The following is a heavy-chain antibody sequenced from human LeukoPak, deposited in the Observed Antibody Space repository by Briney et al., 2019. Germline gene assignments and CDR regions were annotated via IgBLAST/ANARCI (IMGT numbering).Heavy chain of an antibody. CDR2: IDWDDDK. CDR3: ARTYGGGSYPSWFDP. D-gene: IGHD6-19*01. CDR1: GFSLRTTGMR. J-gene: IGHJ5*02. V-gene: IGHV2-70*04. Sequence: SGPTLVNPTETLTLTCAFSGFSLRTTGMRVNWIRQPPGKALEWLARIDWDDDKFYTTSLKTRLTISKDTSKNQVVLTMTNMDPVDTATYYCARTYGGGSYPSWFDPWGQGILVTVSS.